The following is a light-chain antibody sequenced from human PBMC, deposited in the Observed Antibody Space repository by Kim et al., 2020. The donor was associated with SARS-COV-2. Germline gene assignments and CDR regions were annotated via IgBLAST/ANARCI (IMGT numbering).Light chain of an antibody. Sequence: QKVTISCTGSNSNIGAGYAVNWYQHVPGTAPKLLIYDNTNRPSGVPDRFSGSKSGTSTSLAITGLQAEDEADYYCQSYDSSLSGYVFATGTKVTVL. CDR2: DNT. CDR3: QSYDSSLSGYV. V-gene: IGLV1-40*01. CDR1: NSNIGAGYA. J-gene: IGLJ1*01.